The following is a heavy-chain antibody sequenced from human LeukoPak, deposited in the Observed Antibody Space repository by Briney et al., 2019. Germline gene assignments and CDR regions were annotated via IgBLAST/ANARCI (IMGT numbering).Heavy chain of an antibody. J-gene: IGHJ4*02. V-gene: IGHV1-46*01. CDR1: GYTFTSYY. CDR3: ARVLYRGIAAAGTGY. CDR2: IDPSGGST. Sequence: ASVKVSCKASGYTFTSYYMHWVRQAPGQGLEWMGIIDPSGGSTSYAQKFQGRVTMTRDTSTSTVYMELSSLRSEDTAVYYCARVLYRGIAAAGTGYWGQGTLVTVSS. D-gene: IGHD6-13*01.